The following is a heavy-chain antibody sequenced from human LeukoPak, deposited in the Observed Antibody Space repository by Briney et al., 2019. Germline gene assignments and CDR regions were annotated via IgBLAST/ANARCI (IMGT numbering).Heavy chain of an antibody. D-gene: IGHD2-15*01. CDR2: ICCSGTT. Sequence: PSETLSLTCTVSGDSISSSSHYWGWIRQPPGKGLEWIGCICCSGTTYYNPSLKSRVTISVDTSKNQFSLTLSSVTAADTAVYYCATGRGYCSGGSCYASTARRPNASEKTKNNWFDPWGQGTMVRVSS. CDR3: ATGRGYCSGGSCYASTARRPNASEKTKNNWFDP. CDR1: GDSISSSSHY. V-gene: IGHV4-39*01. J-gene: IGHJ5*02.